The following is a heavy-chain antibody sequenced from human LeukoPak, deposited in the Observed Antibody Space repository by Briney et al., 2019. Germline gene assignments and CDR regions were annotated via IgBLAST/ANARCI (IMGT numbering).Heavy chain of an antibody. CDR2: IYYSGST. CDR1: GGSFSGYY. V-gene: IGHV4-59*01. CDR3: AREGARWEPSFSAFDI. D-gene: IGHD1-26*01. Sequence: SETLSLTCAVYGGSFSGYYWSWIRQPPGKGLEWIGYIYYSGSTSYNPSLKSRVTISVDTSKNQFSLKLSSVTAADTAVYYCAREGARWEPSFSAFDIWGQGTMVTVSS. J-gene: IGHJ3*02.